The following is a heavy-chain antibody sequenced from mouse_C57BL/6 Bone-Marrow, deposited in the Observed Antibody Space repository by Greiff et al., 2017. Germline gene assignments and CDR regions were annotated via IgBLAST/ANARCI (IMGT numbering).Heavy chain of an antibody. Sequence: EVKVEESGGGSVQPGGSMKLSCVASGFTFSNYWMNWVRQSPEKGLEWVAQIRLKSDNYATHYAESVKGRFTISRDDSKSSVYLQMNNLRAEDTGIYYCTGGTTVTDYWGQGTTLTVSS. CDR2: IRLKSDNYAT. CDR3: TGGTTVTDY. CDR1: GFTFSNYW. J-gene: IGHJ2*01. D-gene: IGHD1-1*01. V-gene: IGHV6-3*01.